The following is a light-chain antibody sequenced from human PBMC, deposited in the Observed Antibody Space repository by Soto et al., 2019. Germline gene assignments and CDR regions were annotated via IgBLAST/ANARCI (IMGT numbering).Light chain of an antibody. J-gene: IGLJ2*01. CDR1: TSDVGGYNF. CDR3: SSYTSSRTVV. V-gene: IGLV2-14*01. Sequence: QSALTQPASVSGSPGQSITISCTGTTSDVGGYNFVSWYQQHPGKAPKLTIYEVSNRPSGVSNRFSGSKSGNTASLTISGLQAEDEADYYCSSYTSSRTVVFGGGTKVTVL. CDR2: EVS.